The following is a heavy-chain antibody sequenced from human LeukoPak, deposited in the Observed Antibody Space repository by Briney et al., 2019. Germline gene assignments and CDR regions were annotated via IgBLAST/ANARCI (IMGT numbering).Heavy chain of an antibody. CDR2: MYSGGDT. CDR3: ARDAPQVPAAGVLAS. Sequence: GGSLRLSCVASGFTVSDNYMSWVRQAPGKGLEWVSVMYSGGDTCYANSVKGRFTFSRDISKNTLYLQMNGLRTEDTAMYYCARDAPQVPAAGVLASWGQGTLVTVSS. CDR1: GFTVSDNY. V-gene: IGHV3-53*01. D-gene: IGHD2-2*01. J-gene: IGHJ5*02.